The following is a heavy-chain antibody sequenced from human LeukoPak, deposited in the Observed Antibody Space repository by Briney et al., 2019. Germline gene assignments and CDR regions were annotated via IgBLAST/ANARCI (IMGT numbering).Heavy chain of an antibody. CDR1: EFTFSNYA. Sequence: GGSLRLSCAASEFTFSNYAMNWVRQAPGKGLEWVSGISGGGGSTYYADSVKGRFTISRDNSKNTLYLQMDSLRAEDTALYYCAKGSGVNHYHWIDPWGQGTLVTVSS. V-gene: IGHV3-23*01. CDR2: ISGGGGST. D-gene: IGHD2-8*01. J-gene: IGHJ5*02. CDR3: AKGSGVNHYHWIDP.